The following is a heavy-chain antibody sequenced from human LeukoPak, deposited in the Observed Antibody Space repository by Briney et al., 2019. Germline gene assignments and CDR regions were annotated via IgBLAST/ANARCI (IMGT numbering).Heavy chain of an antibody. CDR1: EFTFSNYA. Sequence: GGSLRLSCAASEFTFSNYAMNWVRQAPGKGLEWVSGISGGGGSTYYADSVKGRFTISRDNSKNTLYLQMDSLRAEDTALYYCAKGSGVNHYHWIDPWGQGTLVTVSS. V-gene: IGHV3-23*01. CDR2: ISGGGGST. D-gene: IGHD2-8*01. J-gene: IGHJ5*02. CDR3: AKGSGVNHYHWIDP.